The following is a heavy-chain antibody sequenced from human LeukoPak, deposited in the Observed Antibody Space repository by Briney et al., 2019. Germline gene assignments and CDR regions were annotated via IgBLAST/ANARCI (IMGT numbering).Heavy chain of an antibody. CDR1: GGTFSSYA. Sequence: SVKVSCKASGGTFSSYAISWVRQAPGQGLEWMGGIIPIFGTANYAQKFQGRVTITADESTSTAYMELSSLRSEDTAVYYCARDMRYYDFWSGYLPDAFDIWGQGTMVTVSS. V-gene: IGHV1-69*13. CDR3: ARDMRYYDFWSGYLPDAFDI. D-gene: IGHD3-3*01. J-gene: IGHJ3*02. CDR2: IIPIFGTA.